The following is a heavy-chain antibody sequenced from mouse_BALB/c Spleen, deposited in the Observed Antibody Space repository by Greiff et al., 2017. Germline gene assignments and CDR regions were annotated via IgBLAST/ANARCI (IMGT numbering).Heavy chain of an antibody. J-gene: IGHJ4*01. CDR2: IDPANGNT. CDR3: AYDLLYAMDY. V-gene: IGHV14-3*02. CDR1: GFNIKDTY. Sequence: VQLQQSGAELVKPGASVKLSCTASGFNIKDTYMHWVKQRPEQGLEWIGRIDPANGNTKYDPKFQGKATITADTSSNTAYLQLSSLTSEDTAVYYCAYDLLYAMDYWGQGTSVTVSS. D-gene: IGHD2-3*01.